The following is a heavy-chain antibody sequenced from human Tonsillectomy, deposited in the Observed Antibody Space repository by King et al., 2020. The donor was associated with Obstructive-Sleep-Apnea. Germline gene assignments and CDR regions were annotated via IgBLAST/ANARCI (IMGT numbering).Heavy chain of an antibody. D-gene: IGHD6-13*01. CDR2: ISWNSGSI. V-gene: IGHV3-9*01. Sequence: VQLVESGGGLVQPGRSLRLSCAASGFTFDDYAMHWVRQAPGKGLEWVSGISWNSGSIGDADFVKGRFTISRDNAKNSLYLQMNSLRAEDTALYYCAKDIAAANYYYGMDVWGQGTTVTVSS. J-gene: IGHJ6*02. CDR1: GFTFDDYA. CDR3: AKDIAAANYYYGMDV.